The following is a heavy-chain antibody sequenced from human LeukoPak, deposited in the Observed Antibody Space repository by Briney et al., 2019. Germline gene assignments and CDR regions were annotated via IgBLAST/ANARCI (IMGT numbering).Heavy chain of an antibody. Sequence: PGESLKISCKGSGYSFTSYWIGWVRQMPGKGLEWMGIIYPGDSDTRYSPSFQGQVTISADKSISTAYLQWSSLKGSDTAMYYCAVSGGYSYGPNWFDPWGQGTLVTVSS. J-gene: IGHJ5*02. CDR2: IYPGDSDT. V-gene: IGHV5-51*01. CDR3: AVSGGYSYGPNWFDP. D-gene: IGHD5-18*01. CDR1: GYSFTSYW.